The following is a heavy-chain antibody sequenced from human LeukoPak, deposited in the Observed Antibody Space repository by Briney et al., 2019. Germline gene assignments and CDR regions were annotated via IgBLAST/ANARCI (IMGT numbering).Heavy chain of an antibody. V-gene: IGHV3-20*04. J-gene: IGHJ4*02. D-gene: IGHD1-26*01. CDR2: INWNGGST. Sequence: GGSLRLSCAASGFTFDDYGMSWVRQAPGKGLEWVSGINWNGGSTGYADSVKGRFTISRDNAKNSLYLQMNSLRAEDTAVYYCARSIVGSTTFDYWGQGTLVTVSS. CDR1: GFTFDDYG. CDR3: ARSIVGSTTFDY.